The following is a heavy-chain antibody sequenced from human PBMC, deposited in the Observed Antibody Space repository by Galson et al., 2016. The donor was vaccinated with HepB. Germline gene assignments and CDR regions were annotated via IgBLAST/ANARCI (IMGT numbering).Heavy chain of an antibody. CDR1: GYNFITYW. Sequence: QSGAEVKKPGESLRISCMGSGYNFITYWISWVRQMPGKGLEWMGSIDPSDSYTNYSPSSQGHVTISTDRSISTAYLQWSSLKASDTAIYYCAIRIYSSGSFDYWGQGTLVTVSS. CDR2: IDPSDSYT. D-gene: IGHD6-19*01. CDR3: AIRIYSSGSFDY. J-gene: IGHJ4*03. V-gene: IGHV5-10-1*01.